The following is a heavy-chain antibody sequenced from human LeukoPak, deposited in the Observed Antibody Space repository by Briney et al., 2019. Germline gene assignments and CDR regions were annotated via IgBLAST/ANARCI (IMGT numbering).Heavy chain of an antibody. D-gene: IGHD6-19*01. CDR2: IYWDDDK. CDR3: TPTLGYSSAFDY. CDR1: GFSLSTSGVG. J-gene: IGHJ4*02. V-gene: IGHV2-5*02. Sequence: SGPTLVNPTQTLTLTCTFSGFSLSTSGVGVGWIRQPPGKALEWLALIYWDDDKRYSPSLKSRLTITKDTSKNQVVLTMTNVDPVDTATYYCTPTLGYSSAFDYWGQGILVTVSS.